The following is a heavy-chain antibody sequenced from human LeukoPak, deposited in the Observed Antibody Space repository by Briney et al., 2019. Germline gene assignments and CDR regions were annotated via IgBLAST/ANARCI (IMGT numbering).Heavy chain of an antibody. CDR2: INPNSGGT. CDR3: ARAGRITMIVGYFDY. D-gene: IGHD3-22*01. CDR1: GYTFTGYY. V-gene: IGHV1-2*02. J-gene: IGHJ4*02. Sequence: ASVTVSCKASGYTFTGYYMHWVRQAPGQGLEWMGWINPNSGGTNYAQRFQGRVTMTRDTSISTAYMELGGLRSDDTAVYYCARAGRITMIVGYFDYWGQGTLVTVSS.